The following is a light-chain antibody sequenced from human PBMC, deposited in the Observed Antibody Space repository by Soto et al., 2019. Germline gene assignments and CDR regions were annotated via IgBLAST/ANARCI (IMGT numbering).Light chain of an antibody. Sequence: DIQMTQSPSSLSASVGDRVTITCRASQNISSYLNWYHQKPGKAPKLLISAASNLQSGVPSRFSGSGSGTDFSLTISSLQPEDFATYYCQQSYSYWTFGQGTKVDIK. J-gene: IGKJ1*01. CDR2: AAS. CDR3: QQSYSYWT. V-gene: IGKV1-39*01. CDR1: QNISSY.